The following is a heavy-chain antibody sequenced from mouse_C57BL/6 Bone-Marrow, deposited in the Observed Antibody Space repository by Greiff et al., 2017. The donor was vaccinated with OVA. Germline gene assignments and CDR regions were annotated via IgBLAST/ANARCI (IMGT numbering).Heavy chain of an antibody. Sequence: QVHVKQSGAELARPGASVKLSCKASGYTFTSYGISWVKQRTGQGLEWIGEIYPRSGNTYYNEKFKGKATLTADKSSSTAYMELRSLTSEDSAVYFCARGFYYYGSSSWFAYWGQGTLVTVSA. CDR3: ARGFYYYGSSSWFAY. CDR2: IYPRSGNT. D-gene: IGHD1-1*01. CDR1: GYTFTSYG. J-gene: IGHJ3*01. V-gene: IGHV1-81*01.